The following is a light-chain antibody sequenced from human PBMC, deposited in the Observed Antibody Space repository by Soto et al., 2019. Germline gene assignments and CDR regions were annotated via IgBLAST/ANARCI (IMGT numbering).Light chain of an antibody. J-gene: IGLJ1*01. CDR2: SNN. CDR3: ATWDVSLNGYV. Sequence: QSVLTQPPSASGTPGQRCTISCSGSISNIVSNTVNWYHQPPGTAPKLLIYSNNQRPPGVSDRFSGSKSGTSASLAISGLQSEDEADYYCATWDVSLNGYVFGTGTKVTVL. V-gene: IGLV1-44*01. CDR1: ISNIVSNT.